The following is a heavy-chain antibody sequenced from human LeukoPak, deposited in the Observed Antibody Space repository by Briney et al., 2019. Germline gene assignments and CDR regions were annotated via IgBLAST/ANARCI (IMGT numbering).Heavy chain of an antibody. V-gene: IGHV4-39*07. CDR2: IYYSGST. D-gene: IGHD6-13*01. J-gene: IGHJ4*02. Sequence: PSETLSLTCTVSGGSISSSSYYWGWIRQPPGKGLEWIGSIYYSGSTYYNPSLKSRVTISVDTSKNQFSLKLSSVTAADTAVYYCARGEQQLGKFDYWGQGTLVTVSS. CDR3: ARGEQQLGKFDY. CDR1: GGSISSSSYY.